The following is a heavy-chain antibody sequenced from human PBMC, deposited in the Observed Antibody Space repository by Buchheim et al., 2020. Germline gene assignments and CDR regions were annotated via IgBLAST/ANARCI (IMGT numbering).Heavy chain of an antibody. CDR3: ARVAAWGGFDY. Sequence: EVQLLESGGDLVQRGGSLRLSCAASGFTLRSYAMSWVRQAPGKGLEWVSYISANGVNTDYADSVKGRFTIPRDISKNQLFLKMNSLRVDDTAIYFCARVAAWGGFDYWGQGTL. D-gene: IGHD2-15*01. J-gene: IGHJ4*02. CDR2: ISANGVNT. V-gene: IGHV3-23*01. CDR1: GFTLRSYA.